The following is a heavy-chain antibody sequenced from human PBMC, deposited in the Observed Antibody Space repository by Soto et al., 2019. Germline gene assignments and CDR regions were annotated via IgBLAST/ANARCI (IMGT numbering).Heavy chain of an antibody. D-gene: IGHD2-15*01. J-gene: IGHJ6*02. CDR1: RCTFDNYA. CDR3: ARGLRTGNYGMDV. CDR2: IIPMFETV. V-gene: IGHV1-69*13. Sequence: EAAVNVDCKASRCTFDNYAVSWVRQAPGQGLEWMGGIIPMFETVNYAQRFQGRLTIAAEESTSTAYMELTSLTSADTAIYFCARGLRTGNYGMDVWGQGTTVTVSS.